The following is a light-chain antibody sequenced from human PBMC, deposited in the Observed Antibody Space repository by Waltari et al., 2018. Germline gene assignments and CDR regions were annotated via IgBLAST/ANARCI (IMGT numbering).Light chain of an antibody. CDR2: EDS. CDR3: QVWDSRSDHVV. Sequence: SYVLTQPPSVSVAPGKTATSTCGGTNIGCYSVHWYQQSPGQALVLVVQEDSDRPSGIPQRFSGSPSGKSATLTITRVEAGDEDDHYCQVWDSRSDHVVFGGGTKLAVL. CDR1: NIGCYS. J-gene: IGLJ2*01. V-gene: IGLV3-21*01.